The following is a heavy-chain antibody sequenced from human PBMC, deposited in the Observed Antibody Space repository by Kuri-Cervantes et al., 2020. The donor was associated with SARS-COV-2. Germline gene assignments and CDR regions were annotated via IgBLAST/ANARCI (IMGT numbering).Heavy chain of an antibody. J-gene: IGHJ3*01. Sequence: GGSLRLSCAASGFTFKTYGMHWVRQAPGKGLEWVAFTRYDGNNQHYGDSVKGRFSISRDNSKNTLYLHMNSLRAEDTAVYFCARDSEAWLWGDACDVWGQGTMVTVSS. D-gene: IGHD3-16*01. V-gene: IGHV3-30*02. CDR1: GFTFKTYG. CDR3: ARDSEAWLWGDACDV. CDR2: TRYDGNNQ.